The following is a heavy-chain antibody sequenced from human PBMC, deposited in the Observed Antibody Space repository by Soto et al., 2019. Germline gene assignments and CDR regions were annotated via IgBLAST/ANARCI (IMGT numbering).Heavy chain of an antibody. CDR2: IYYSGST. CDR1: GGSISSSSYY. V-gene: IGHV4-39*01. Sequence: XATLSLTCTVSGGSISSSSYYWGWIRQPPGKGLEWIGSIYYSGSTYYNPSLKSRVTISVDTSKNQFSLKLSSVTAADTAVYYCARNDVGSYSPTNFDYWGQGTLVTVSS. CDR3: ARNDVGSYSPTNFDY. J-gene: IGHJ4*02. D-gene: IGHD1-26*01.